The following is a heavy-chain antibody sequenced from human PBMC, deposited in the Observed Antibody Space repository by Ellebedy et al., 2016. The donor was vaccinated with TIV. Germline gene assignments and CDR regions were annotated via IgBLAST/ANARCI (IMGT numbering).Heavy chain of an antibody. D-gene: IGHD3-22*01. CDR1: GGSFSGYY. Sequence: MPSETLSLTCAVYGGSFSGYYWSWIRQPPGKGPEWIGYIYYSGSTYYNPSLKSRVTISVDTSKNQFSLKLSSVTAADTALYYCAKDHRLRSIDGSGYWPFDYWGQGTLVTVSS. CDR3: AKDHRLRSIDGSGYWPFDY. CDR2: IYYSGST. V-gene: IGHV4-59*01. J-gene: IGHJ4*02.